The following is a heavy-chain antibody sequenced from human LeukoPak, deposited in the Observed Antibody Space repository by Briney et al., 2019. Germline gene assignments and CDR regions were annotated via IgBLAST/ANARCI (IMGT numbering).Heavy chain of an antibody. CDR3: ARLNSGYDYFDY. CDR2: INPDSGGT. V-gene: IGHV1-2*02. J-gene: IGHJ4*02. D-gene: IGHD5-12*01. CDR1: GYTFTGFY. Sequence: ASVKVFCKASGYTFTGFYMHWVRQAPGQGLEWMGWINPDSGGTNYAQKFQGRVTVTRDTSISTAYMKLSRLTSDDTAVYYCARLNSGYDYFDYWGQGTLVTVSS.